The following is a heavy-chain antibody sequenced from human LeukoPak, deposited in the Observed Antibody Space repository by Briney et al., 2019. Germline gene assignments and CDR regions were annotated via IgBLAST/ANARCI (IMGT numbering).Heavy chain of an antibody. CDR2: IKQDGSEK. Sequence: GGSLRLSCAASRFTFSSYWMSWVRQAPGKGLEWVANIKQDGSEKYYVDSVKGRFTISRDNAKNSLYLQMNSLRAEDTAVYYCARDRAGDEDYWGQGTLVTVSS. CDR1: RFTFSSYW. V-gene: IGHV3-7*01. D-gene: IGHD7-27*01. J-gene: IGHJ4*02. CDR3: ARDRAGDEDY.